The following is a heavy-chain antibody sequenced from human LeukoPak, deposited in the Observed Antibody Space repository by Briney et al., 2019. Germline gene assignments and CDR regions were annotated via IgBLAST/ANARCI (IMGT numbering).Heavy chain of an antibody. CDR1: GDYVSSNSAA. CDR2: TYYRSKWYN. V-gene: IGHV6-1*01. CDR3: ARDYYYGMDV. Sequence: SQTLSLTCAISGDYVSSNSAAWNWIRQSPSRVLELLGRTYYRSKWYNEYAVSVKSRITINPDTSKNQFSLQLNSVTPEDTAMYYCARDYYYGMDVWAQGTTVTVSS. J-gene: IGHJ6*02.